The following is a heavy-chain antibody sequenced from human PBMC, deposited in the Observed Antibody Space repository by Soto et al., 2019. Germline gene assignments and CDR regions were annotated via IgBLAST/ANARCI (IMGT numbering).Heavy chain of an antibody. CDR1: GYTFIDYY. CDR2: ISPRSGGT. CDR3: ARPPGYISDWYYFDL. V-gene: IGHV1-2*02. D-gene: IGHD3-9*01. Sequence: GASVKVSCRASGYTFIDYYMHWVRQAPGQGFEWMGRISPRSGGTNYAQKFQGSVTMTWDTSLNTAYMELSSLISEDTAVYYCARPPGYISDWYYFDLWGQGTLVTVSS. J-gene: IGHJ4*02.